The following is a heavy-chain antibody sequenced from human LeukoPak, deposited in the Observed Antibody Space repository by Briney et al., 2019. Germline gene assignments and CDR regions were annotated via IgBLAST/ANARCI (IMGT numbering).Heavy chain of an antibody. CDR2: IYYSGST. Sequence: PSQTLSLTCTVSGGSISSGDYYWSWTRQPPGKGLEWLGYIYYSGSTYYNPSLKSRVTISVDTSKNQFSLKLSSVTAADTAVYYCARAATGGIAARPLDTFDIWGQGTMVTVSS. CDR1: GGSISSGDYY. CDR3: ARAATGGIAARPLDTFDI. D-gene: IGHD6-6*01. V-gene: IGHV4-30-4*01. J-gene: IGHJ3*02.